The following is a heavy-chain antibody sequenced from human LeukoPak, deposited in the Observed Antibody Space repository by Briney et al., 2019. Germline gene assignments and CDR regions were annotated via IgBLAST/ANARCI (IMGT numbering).Heavy chain of an antibody. J-gene: IGHJ4*02. Sequence: ASVKVSCKASGYTFSSDGISCGRQAPGQGLEGMGWISGNNGNTNYAQKVQGRVTMTTDTSTSTAYMELRSLRSDDTAVYYCARGRAAGTFWLDYWGQGTLVTVSS. CDR1: GYTFSSDG. CDR2: ISGNNGNT. D-gene: IGHD6-13*01. V-gene: IGHV1-18*01. CDR3: ARGRAAGTFWLDY.